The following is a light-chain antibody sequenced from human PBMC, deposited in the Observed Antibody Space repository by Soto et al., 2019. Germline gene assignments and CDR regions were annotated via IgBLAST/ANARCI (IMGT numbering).Light chain of an antibody. Sequence: QSALTQPASVSGSPGQSITISCTGTSSDVGSYNLVSWYQQHPGKAPKLMIYEGSKRPSGVSNRCSGSKSGNTASLTISGLQAEDEADYYCCSYAGSSTFVVFGGGTKVTVL. CDR1: SSDVGSYNL. J-gene: IGLJ2*01. V-gene: IGLV2-23*03. CDR3: CSYAGSSTFVV. CDR2: EGS.